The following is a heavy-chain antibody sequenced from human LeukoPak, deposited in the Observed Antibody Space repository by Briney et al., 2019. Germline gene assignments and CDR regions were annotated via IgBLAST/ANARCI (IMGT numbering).Heavy chain of an antibody. CDR3: ARGTSSSSWYLDY. D-gene: IGHD6-13*01. CDR1: GGTFSSYA. V-gene: IGHV1-69*04. J-gene: IGHJ4*02. CDR2: IIPILGIA. Sequence: ASVKVSCKASGGTFSSYAISWVRQAPGQGLEWMGRIIPILGIANYAQKLQGRVTMTTDTSTSTAYMELRSLRSDDTAVYYCARGTSSSSWYLDYWGQGTLVTVSS.